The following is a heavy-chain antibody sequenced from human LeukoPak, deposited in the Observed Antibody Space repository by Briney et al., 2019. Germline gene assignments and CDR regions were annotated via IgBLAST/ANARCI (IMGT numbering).Heavy chain of an antibody. CDR2: IYSSGST. D-gene: IGHD6-19*01. Sequence: SETLSLTCTVSGGSISTYYWTWIRQPPGKGLEWIGYIYSSGSTNYNPSLKSRVTISVDASKNQFSLKLSSVTAADTAVYYCARLRYSSGWLQDYWGQGTLVTVSS. J-gene: IGHJ4*02. CDR1: GGSISTYY. CDR3: ARLRYSSGWLQDY. V-gene: IGHV4-59*08.